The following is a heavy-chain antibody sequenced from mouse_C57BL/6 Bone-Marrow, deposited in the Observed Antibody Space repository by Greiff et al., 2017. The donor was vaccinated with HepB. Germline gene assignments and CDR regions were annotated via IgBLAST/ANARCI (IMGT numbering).Heavy chain of an antibody. CDR1: GFTLSDYG. CDR2: ISSGSSTI. Sequence: EVKLVESGGGLVKPGGSLKLSCAASGFTLSDYGMHWVRQAPEKGLEWVAYISSGSSTIYYADTVKGRFTISRDNAKNTLFLQMTSLRSEDTAMYYCARYYGSSSYAMDYWGQGTSVTVSS. J-gene: IGHJ4*01. V-gene: IGHV5-17*01. CDR3: ARYYGSSSYAMDY. D-gene: IGHD1-1*01.